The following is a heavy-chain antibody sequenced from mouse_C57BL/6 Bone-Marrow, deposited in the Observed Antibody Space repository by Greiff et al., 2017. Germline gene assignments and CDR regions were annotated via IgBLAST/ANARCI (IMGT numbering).Heavy chain of an antibody. CDR2: IYPGGGYT. Sequence: VQLQQSGAELVRPGTSVKMSCKASGYTFTNYWIGWAKQRPGHGLEWIGDIYPGGGYTNYNEKFKGKATLTADKSSSTAYMQFSSLTSEDSAIYYCAREMYGNLDYWGQGTTLTVAS. D-gene: IGHD2-10*02. CDR3: AREMYGNLDY. J-gene: IGHJ2*01. CDR1: GYTFTNYW. V-gene: IGHV1-63*01.